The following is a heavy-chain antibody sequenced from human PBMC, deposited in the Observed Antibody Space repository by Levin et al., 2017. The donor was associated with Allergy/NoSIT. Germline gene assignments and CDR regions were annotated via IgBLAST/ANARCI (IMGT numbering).Heavy chain of an antibody. J-gene: IGHJ6*02. CDR1: GFTFSDHY. CDR2: ISRDGSNI. CDR3: ARQSVLGGVMDV. Sequence: GGSLRLSCGAFGFTFSDHYMSWIRQAPGKGPEWIAYISRDGSNIHYGGSLKGRFIISRDNAKSSLYLQMSSLRVEDTAVYYCARQSVLGGVMDVWGQGTTVIVSS. D-gene: IGHD1-26*01. V-gene: IGHV3-11*01.